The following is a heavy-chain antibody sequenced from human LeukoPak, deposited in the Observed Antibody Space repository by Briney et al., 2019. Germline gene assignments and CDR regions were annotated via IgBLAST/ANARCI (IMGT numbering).Heavy chain of an antibody. J-gene: IGHJ4*02. CDR1: GYTFTSYA. CDR3: ARRGSSWYGFDY. CDR2: INAGNGNT. D-gene: IGHD6-13*01. Sequence: GASVKVSCKASGYTFTSYAMHWVRQAPGQRLEWMGWINAGNGNTKYSQKFQGRVTITRDTSASTAYMELSSLRSEDTAVYYCARRGSSWYGFDYWGQGTLVTVSS. V-gene: IGHV1-3*01.